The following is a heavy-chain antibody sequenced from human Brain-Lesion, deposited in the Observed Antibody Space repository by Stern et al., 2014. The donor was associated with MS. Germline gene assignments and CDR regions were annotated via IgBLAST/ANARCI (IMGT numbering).Heavy chain of an antibody. D-gene: IGHD7-27*01. J-gene: IGHJ4*02. Sequence: QVQLVESGSGLVKPSETLSLTCTVSGGSISRSTYYWGWIRQPPGEGLEWIGSMYYSGSTFYNPSAKSRVTISVDTSKNQFSLKLSSVTAADTAVYYCARLTGVVDYWGQGTLVTVSS. CDR1: GGSISRSTYY. CDR3: ARLTGVVDY. V-gene: IGHV4-39*01. CDR2: MYYSGST.